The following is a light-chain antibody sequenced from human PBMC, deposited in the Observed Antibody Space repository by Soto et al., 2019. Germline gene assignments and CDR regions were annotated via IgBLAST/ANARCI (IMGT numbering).Light chain of an antibody. Sequence: EIVLTQSPGTLSLSPGETATLSCRASQSVSSTYFGWHQQKPGQAPRLLIYGASSRATGIPDRFSGSGSGADFTLTISRLEPEDFAVYLCHQYGSSPWAFGQGTKVEIK. CDR1: QSVSSTY. CDR3: HQYGSSPWA. V-gene: IGKV3-20*01. J-gene: IGKJ1*01. CDR2: GAS.